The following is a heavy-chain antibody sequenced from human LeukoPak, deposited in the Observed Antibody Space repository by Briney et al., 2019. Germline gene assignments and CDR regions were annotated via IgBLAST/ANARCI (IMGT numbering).Heavy chain of an antibody. Sequence: SETLSLTCTVSGGSIISYYRSWIRQPPGTGLEWVGYIYYSGSTNYNPSLKSRVTISVDTSKNQFSLKLSSVTAADTAVYYCARVPLRSSFDPWGQGTLVTVSS. CDR3: ARVPLRSSFDP. V-gene: IGHV4-59*08. CDR2: IYYSGST. J-gene: IGHJ5*02. D-gene: IGHD1-26*01. CDR1: GGSIISYY.